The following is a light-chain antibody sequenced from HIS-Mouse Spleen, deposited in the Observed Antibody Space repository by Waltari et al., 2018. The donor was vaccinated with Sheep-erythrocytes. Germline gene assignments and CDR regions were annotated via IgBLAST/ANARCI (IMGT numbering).Light chain of an antibody. CDR1: SSDVGGYNY. Sequence: QSALTQPASLSGSPGQSITISCTGTSSDVGGYNYVSWYQQHPGKAPKHMIYDVSNRPSGVSNRFSGSKSGKTASLTISGLQAEDEADYYCSSYTSSSTWVFGGGTKLTVL. J-gene: IGLJ3*02. V-gene: IGLV2-14*03. CDR3: SSYTSSSTWV. CDR2: DVS.